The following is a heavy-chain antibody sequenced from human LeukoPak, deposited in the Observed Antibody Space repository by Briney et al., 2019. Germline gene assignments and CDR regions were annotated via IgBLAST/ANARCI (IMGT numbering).Heavy chain of an antibody. J-gene: IGHJ4*02. V-gene: IGHV3-30-3*01. CDR2: ISYDGSNE. CDR1: GFTFSGYA. CDR3: ARVGYYASGPFSYFDY. D-gene: IGHD3-10*01. Sequence: GRSLRLSCAASGFTFSGYAMHWVRQAPGKGLEWVAVISYDGSNEYYADSVKGRFTISRDNSKNTLYLQMNSLSVEDTAVYYCARVGYYASGPFSYFDYWGQGTLVTVRS.